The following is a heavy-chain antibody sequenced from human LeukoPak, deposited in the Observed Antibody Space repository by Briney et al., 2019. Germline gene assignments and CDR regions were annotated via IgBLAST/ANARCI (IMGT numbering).Heavy chain of an antibody. CDR2: ISSSSSTI. V-gene: IGHV3-48*01. CDR1: GFTFSSYS. D-gene: IGHD1-26*01. J-gene: IGHJ3*02. CDR3: ARDKMAGWSGSYRAFDI. Sequence: PGGSLRLSCAASGFTFSSYSMNWVRQAPGKELEWVSYISSSSSTIYYADSVKGRFTISRDNAKNSLYLQMNSLRAEDTAVYYCARDKMAGWSGSYRAFDIWGQGTMVTVSS.